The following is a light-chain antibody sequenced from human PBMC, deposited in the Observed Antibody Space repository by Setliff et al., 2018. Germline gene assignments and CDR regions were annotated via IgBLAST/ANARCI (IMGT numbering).Light chain of an antibody. J-gene: IGLJ2*01. CDR1: DSDVGGFNL. CDR2: DVS. CDR3: YSYAGGDTYAI. V-gene: IGLV2-23*02. Sequence: QSVLTQPASVSGSPGQSITISCTGTDSDVGGFNLVSWYQQHPGKAPKFMIYDVSNRPTGVSNRFSGSKSVNTASLTISGLQAEDEGDYYCYSYAGGDTYAIFGGGTK.